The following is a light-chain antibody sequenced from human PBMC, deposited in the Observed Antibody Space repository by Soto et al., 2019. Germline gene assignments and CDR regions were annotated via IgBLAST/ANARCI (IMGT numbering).Light chain of an antibody. Sequence: EIVITQSPATLSVSPGERATLSCRDSQSVSSNLAWYQQKPGQAPRLLIYGASTRATGIPARFSGSGSGTEFTLTISSLQSEDFAVYYCQQYNNWPKTFGQGTKVDIK. CDR1: QSVSSN. V-gene: IGKV3-15*01. J-gene: IGKJ1*01. CDR3: QQYNNWPKT. CDR2: GAS.